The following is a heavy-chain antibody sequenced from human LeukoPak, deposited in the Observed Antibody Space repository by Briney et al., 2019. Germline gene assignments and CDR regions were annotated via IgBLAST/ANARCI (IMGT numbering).Heavy chain of an antibody. V-gene: IGHV7-4-1*02. Sequence: ASVKFSCKASGYMFTSYVMNWVRQAPGQGLEWMGWINTNTGHPTYDQGFTGRFVFSLATSVSTAYLQISRLKAEDTALYYQAKDGIRDFDNNWFDPWGQGTLVTVSS. CDR1: GYMFTSYV. CDR3: AKDGIRDFDNNWFDP. J-gene: IGHJ5*02. D-gene: IGHD3-9*01. CDR2: INTNTGHP.